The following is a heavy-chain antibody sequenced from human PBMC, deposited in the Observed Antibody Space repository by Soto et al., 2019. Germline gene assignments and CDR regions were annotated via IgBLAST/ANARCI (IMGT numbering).Heavy chain of an antibody. CDR1: GGSISGSNW. CDR2: IYHSGST. V-gene: IGHV4-4*02. CDR3: ARVYSGSYPWYFDY. Sequence: SETLSLTCAVSGGSISGSNWWSWVRQPPGKGLEWIGEIYHSGSTNYNPSLKSRVTISVDKSKNQFSLKLSSVTAADTAVYYCARVYSGSYPWYFDYWGQGTLVTVSS. D-gene: IGHD1-26*01. J-gene: IGHJ4*02.